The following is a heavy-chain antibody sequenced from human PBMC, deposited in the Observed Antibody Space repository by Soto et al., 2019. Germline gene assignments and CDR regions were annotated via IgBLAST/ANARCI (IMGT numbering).Heavy chain of an antibody. D-gene: IGHD3-10*01. CDR2: IYYSGST. Sequence: SETLSLTCTVSGGSISSSSYYWGWIRQPPGKGLEWIGSIYYSGSTYYNPSLKSRVTISVDTSKNQFSLKLSSVTAADTAVYYCAHTMVRGVIIKRNSAFDIWGQGTMVTGSS. CDR1: GGSISSSSYY. CDR3: AHTMVRGVIIKRNSAFDI. V-gene: IGHV4-39*01. J-gene: IGHJ3*02.